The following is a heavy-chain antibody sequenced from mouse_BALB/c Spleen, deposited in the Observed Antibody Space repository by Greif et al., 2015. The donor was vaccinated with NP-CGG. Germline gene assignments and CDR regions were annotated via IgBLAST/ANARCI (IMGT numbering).Heavy chain of an antibody. Sequence: VQLQQSGAELARPGALVKLSCKASGFNIKDYYMHWVKQRPEQGLEWIGWIDPENGNTIYDPKFQGKASITADTSSNTAYLQLSSLTSEDTAVYYCARVGTYYVLGTYYFDYWGQGTTLTVSS. J-gene: IGHJ2*01. CDR2: IDPENGNT. V-gene: IGHV14-1*02. D-gene: IGHD2-10*01. CDR3: ARVGTYYVLGTYYFDY. CDR1: GFNIKDYY.